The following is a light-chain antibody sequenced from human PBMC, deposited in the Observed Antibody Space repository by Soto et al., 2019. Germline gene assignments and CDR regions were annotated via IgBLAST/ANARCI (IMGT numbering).Light chain of an antibody. CDR3: SAFATSRAYV. CDR2: EVS. CDR1: SSDVGAYNY. Sequence: QSALTQPASVSGSPGQSITISCPGTSSDVGAYNYVSWYQQQSGKAPKLLIHEVSSRPAGVSDRFSGSKSGNTASLTISGLQAEDEADYYCSAFATSRAYVFGIGTKVTVL. V-gene: IGLV2-14*01. J-gene: IGLJ1*01.